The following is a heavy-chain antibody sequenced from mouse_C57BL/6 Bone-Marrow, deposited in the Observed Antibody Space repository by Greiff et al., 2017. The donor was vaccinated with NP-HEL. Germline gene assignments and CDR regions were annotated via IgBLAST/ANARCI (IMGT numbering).Heavy chain of an antibody. D-gene: IGHD4-1*01. CDR1: GYTFTGYW. CDR2: ILPGSGST. V-gene: IGHV1-9*01. CDR3: ARAGWDGDY. Sequence: QVQLQQSGAELMKPGASVKLSCKATGYTFTGYWIEWVKQRPGHGLEWIGEILPGSGSTNYTEKFKGKATFTADTSSNTAYMQLSSLTTEDSAIYYCARAGWDGDYWGEGTTLTVSS. J-gene: IGHJ2*01.